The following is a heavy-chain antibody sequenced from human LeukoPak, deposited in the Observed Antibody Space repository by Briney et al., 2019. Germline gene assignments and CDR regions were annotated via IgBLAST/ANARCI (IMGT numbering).Heavy chain of an antibody. D-gene: IGHD2-15*01. CDR2: IYYSGSA. Sequence: SETLSLTCTVSGGSISSSSYYWGWIRQPPGKGLEWIGSIYYSGSAYYNPSLKSRVTISVGTSKNQFSLKLSSVTAADTAVYYCASRCSGGSCYYTAGDYWGQGTLVTVSS. J-gene: IGHJ4*02. V-gene: IGHV4-39*01. CDR3: ASRCSGGSCYYTAGDY. CDR1: GGSISSSSYY.